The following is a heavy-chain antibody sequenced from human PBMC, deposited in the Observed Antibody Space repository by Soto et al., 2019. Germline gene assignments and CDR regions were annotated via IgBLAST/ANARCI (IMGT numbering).Heavy chain of an antibody. J-gene: IGHJ4*02. V-gene: IGHV3-30-3*01. CDR3: ARGGYYYDSSCYYDGYFYY. CDR2: ISYDGSNK. CDR1: GFTFSSYA. D-gene: IGHD3-22*01. Sequence: QVQLVESGGGVVQPGRSLRLSCAASGFTFSSYAMHWVRQAPGKGLEWVAVISYDGSNKYYADSVKGRFTISRDNSKNTLYLQMNSLRAEDTAVYYCARGGYYYDSSCYYDGYFYYWGQGTLVTVSS.